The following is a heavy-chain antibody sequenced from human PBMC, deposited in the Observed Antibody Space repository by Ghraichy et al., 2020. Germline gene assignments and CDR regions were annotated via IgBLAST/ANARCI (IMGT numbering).Heavy chain of an antibody. J-gene: IGHJ6*02. CDR2: IKSNTDGGTT. CDR3: TTEPIDYYYGMDV. Sequence: GGSLRLSCAASGFTFSNAWMSWVRQAPGKGLEWVGRIKSNTDGGTTDYAAHGKGSFTISRDDSKNTLYLQMNSVKTVDTAVYYFTTEPIDYYYGMDVWGQGTPVTVSS. CDR1: GFTFSNAW. V-gene: IGHV3-15*01.